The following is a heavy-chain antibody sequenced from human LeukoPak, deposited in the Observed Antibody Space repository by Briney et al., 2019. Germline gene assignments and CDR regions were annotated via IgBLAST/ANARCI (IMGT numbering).Heavy chain of an antibody. CDR2: ISSSSSYI. D-gene: IGHD1-26*01. CDR1: GFTFSSYS. V-gene: IGHV3-21*04. J-gene: IGHJ4*02. Sequence: SGGSLRLSCAASGFTFSSYSMNWVRQAPGKGLEWVSSISSSSSYIYYADSVKGRFTISRDNAKNSLYLQMNSLRAEDTALYYCAKDMREVGAEGFDYWGQGILVTVSS. CDR3: AKDMREVGAEGFDY.